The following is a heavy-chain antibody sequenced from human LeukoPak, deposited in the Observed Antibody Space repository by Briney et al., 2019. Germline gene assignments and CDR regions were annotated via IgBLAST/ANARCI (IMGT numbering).Heavy chain of an antibody. CDR1: GFTFRSYD. D-gene: IGHD5-18*01. J-gene: IGHJ6*03. CDR2: IQYDGRNK. V-gene: IGHV3-30*02. CDR3: AKGNSYVSHCYYYMDV. Sequence: PGGSLRLSCAASGFTFRSYDMHWVRQAPGKGLEWVAIIQYDGRNKYYGDFVKGRFTISRDNPKNTLYLQMNSLRTEDTAVYYCAKGNSYVSHCYYYMDVWGKGTTVTVSS.